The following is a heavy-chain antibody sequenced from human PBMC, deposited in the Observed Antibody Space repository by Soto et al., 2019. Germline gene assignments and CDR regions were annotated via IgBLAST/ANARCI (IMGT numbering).Heavy chain of an antibody. CDR1: GYPFTSYS. CDR3: AGRYCTNGVCYTNYYYYIDV. J-gene: IGHJ6*03. V-gene: IGHV3-23*01. D-gene: IGHD2-8*01. Sequence: GSLKLSCAACGYPFTSYSMSWVRQAPGKGLEWVSTITTSGGNTYYADSVQGRFTISRDNSKNTLYLQMNSLRAEDTAVYYCAGRYCTNGVCYTNYYYYIDVWGKGT. CDR2: ITTSGGNT.